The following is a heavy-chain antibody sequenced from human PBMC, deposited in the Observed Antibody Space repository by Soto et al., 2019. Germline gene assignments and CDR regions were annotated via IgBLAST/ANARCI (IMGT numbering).Heavy chain of an antibody. CDR3: AKGGLLDY. V-gene: IGHV3-23*01. D-gene: IGHD3-16*01. CDR1: GFTFSTYE. Sequence: EVQLLESGGGLVHPGGSLRLSCAASGFTFSTYEMSWVRQAPGKGLEWVSFISVSGENTHYADSVKGRFTISRDNSKNTVYLQVDSLRAGDTAVYYGAKGGLLDYWGQGTLVTVSS. J-gene: IGHJ4*02. CDR2: ISVSGENT.